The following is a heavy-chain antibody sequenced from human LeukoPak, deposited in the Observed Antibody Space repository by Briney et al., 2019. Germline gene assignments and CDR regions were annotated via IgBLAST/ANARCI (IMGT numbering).Heavy chain of an antibody. Sequence: GASVKVSCKASGGTFSSYAISWVRQAPGQGLEWMGGIIPIFGTANYAQKFQGRVTITADKSTSTAYMELSSLRSEDTAVYYCASTLIEGCRGCQNPGDYWGQGTLVTVSS. CDR1: GGTFSSYA. J-gene: IGHJ4*02. CDR3: ASTLIEGCRGCQNPGDY. D-gene: IGHD6-19*01. V-gene: IGHV1-69*06. CDR2: IIPIFGTA.